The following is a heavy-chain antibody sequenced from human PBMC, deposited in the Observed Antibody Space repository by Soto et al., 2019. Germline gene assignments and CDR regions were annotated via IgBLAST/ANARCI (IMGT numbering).Heavy chain of an antibody. CDR3: ARTDYGGTYFDY. V-gene: IGHV3-33*01. CDR1: GFTFSSYG. D-gene: IGHD4-17*01. J-gene: IGHJ4*02. CDR2: IWYDGSNK. Sequence: QVQLVESGGGVVQPGRSLRLSCAASGFTFSSYGMHWVRQAPGKGLEWVAVIWYDGSNKYYADSVKGRFTISRDNSKNTLYLQMNSLRAEDTAVYYWARTDYGGTYFDYWGQGTLGTVSS.